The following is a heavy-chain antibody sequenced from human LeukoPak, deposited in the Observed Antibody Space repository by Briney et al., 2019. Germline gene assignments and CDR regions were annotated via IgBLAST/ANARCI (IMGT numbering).Heavy chain of an antibody. D-gene: IGHD3-22*01. Sequence: GGSLRLSCAASGFTFSSYSMNWVRQAPVKGLEWVSSISSSSSYIYYADSLKGRFTISRDNAKNSLFLQMNSLRAEDTAVYYCARDSDFDSSGYYPYYYYYYNMDVWGQGTTVTVSS. V-gene: IGHV3-21*01. J-gene: IGHJ6*02. CDR3: ARDSDFDSSGYYPYYYYYYNMDV. CDR1: GFTFSSYS. CDR2: ISSSSSYI.